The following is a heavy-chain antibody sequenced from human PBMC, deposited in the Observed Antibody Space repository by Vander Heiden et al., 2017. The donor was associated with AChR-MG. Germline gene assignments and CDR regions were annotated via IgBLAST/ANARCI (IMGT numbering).Heavy chain of an antibody. CDR2: ISSSGSTI. J-gene: IGHJ4*02. V-gene: IGHV3-11*01. CDR1: GFPFSDYY. Sequence: QVQLVESGGGLVKPGGSLRLSCAASGFPFSDYYISWIRQAPGKGLEWVSYISSSGSTIYYADSVKGRFTISRDNAKNSLYLQMNSLRAEDTAVYYCARDSDKNYYDSSGYSGYFDYWGQGTLVTVSS. D-gene: IGHD3-22*01. CDR3: ARDSDKNYYDSSGYSGYFDY.